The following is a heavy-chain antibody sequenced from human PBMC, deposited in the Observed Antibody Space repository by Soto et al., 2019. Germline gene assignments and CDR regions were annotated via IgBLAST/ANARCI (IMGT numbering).Heavy chain of an antibody. CDR3: ARGQSPYYDILTD. Sequence: KPSETLSLTCAVYGGSFSGYYWSWIRQPPGKGLEWIGEINHSGSTNYNPSLKSRVTISVDTSKNQFSLKLSSVTAADTAVYYCARGQSPYYDILTDWGQGTLVTVSS. CDR2: INHSGST. CDR1: GGSFSGYY. D-gene: IGHD3-9*01. J-gene: IGHJ4*02. V-gene: IGHV4-34*01.